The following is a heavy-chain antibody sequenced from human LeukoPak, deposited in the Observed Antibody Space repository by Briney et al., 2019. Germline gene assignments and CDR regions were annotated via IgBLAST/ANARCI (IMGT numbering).Heavy chain of an antibody. J-gene: IGHJ3*02. D-gene: IGHD2-2*01. Sequence: PGGSLRLSCAASGFTFSSYAMHWVRQAPGKGLEWVANIKQDGSEKYYVDSVKGRFTISRDNAKNSLYLQMNSLRAEDTAVYYCARDDDIVVVPAAMGVAFDIWGQGTMVTVSS. CDR3: ARDDDIVVVPAAMGVAFDI. CDR2: IKQDGSEK. V-gene: IGHV3-7*03. CDR1: GFTFSSYA.